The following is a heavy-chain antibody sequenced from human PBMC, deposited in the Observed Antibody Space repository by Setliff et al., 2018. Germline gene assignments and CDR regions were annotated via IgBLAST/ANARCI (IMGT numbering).Heavy chain of an antibody. J-gene: IGHJ6*03. CDR1: GGTFSSYG. D-gene: IGHD5-12*01. CDR2: TIPIFGTT. V-gene: IGHV1-69*05. CDR3: VREGVDIRSSTDYRYYMDV. Sequence: SVKVSCKASGGTFSSYGTSWVRQAPGQGLEWMGGTIPIFGTTDYAQKFQGRVTIITDESTSTAFMQLSSLRSGDTAVYYCVREGVDIRSSTDYRYYMDVWGKGTTVTVSS.